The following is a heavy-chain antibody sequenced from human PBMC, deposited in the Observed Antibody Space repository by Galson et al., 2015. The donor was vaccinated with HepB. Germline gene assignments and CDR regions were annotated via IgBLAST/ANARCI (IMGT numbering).Heavy chain of an antibody. J-gene: IGHJ3*02. Sequence: QSGAEVKKPGESLKISCKGSGYSFTSYWIGWVRQMPGKGLEWMGIIYPGDSDTRYSPSFQGQVTISADKSISTAYLQWSSLKASDTAMYYCARQLGLYYDILTGPGALDIWGQGTMVTVSS. V-gene: IGHV5-51*01. CDR3: ARQLGLYYDILTGPGALDI. CDR2: IYPGDSDT. CDR1: GYSFTSYW. D-gene: IGHD3-9*01.